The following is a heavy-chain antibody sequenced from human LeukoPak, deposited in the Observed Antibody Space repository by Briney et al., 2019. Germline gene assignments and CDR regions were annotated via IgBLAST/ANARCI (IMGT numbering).Heavy chain of an antibody. CDR2: IYYSGST. Sequence: SETLSLTCTVSGGSISGYYWSWIRQPPGKGVEWIGYIYYSGSTNYNPSLKSRVTISVDTSKNQFSLKLSSVTAADTAVYYCARLMNCSGGTCYSSSWFDPWGQGTLVTVSS. CDR3: ARLMNCSGGTCYSSSWFDP. V-gene: IGHV4-59*08. CDR1: GGSISGYY. D-gene: IGHD2-15*01. J-gene: IGHJ5*02.